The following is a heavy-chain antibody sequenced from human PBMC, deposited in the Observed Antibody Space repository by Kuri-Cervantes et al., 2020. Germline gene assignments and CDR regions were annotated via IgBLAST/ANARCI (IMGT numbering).Heavy chain of an antibody. Sequence: GESLKISCAASGFTVSSNYMSWVRQAPGKGLEWVSVIYSCGSTYYADSVKGRFTISRDNAKNSLYLQMNSLRAEDTAVYYCARGLAYCGGDCYSLSPFDYWGQGTLVTVSS. J-gene: IGHJ4*02. CDR2: IYSCGST. V-gene: IGHV3-66*03. D-gene: IGHD2-21*02. CDR1: GFTVSSNY. CDR3: ARGLAYCGGDCYSLSPFDY.